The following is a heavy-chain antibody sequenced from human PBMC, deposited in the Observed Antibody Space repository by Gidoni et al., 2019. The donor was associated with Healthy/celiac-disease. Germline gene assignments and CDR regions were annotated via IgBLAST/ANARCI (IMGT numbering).Heavy chain of an antibody. Sequence: EVQLVESGGGLVQPGGSLRLSCAASGFTFSDHYMDWVRQAPGKGLEWVGRTRNKANSYTTEYAASVKGRFTISRDDSKNSLYLQMNSLKTEDTAVYYCARGASGGSYWAFGAFDIWGQGTMVTVSS. CDR2: TRNKANSYTT. V-gene: IGHV3-72*01. CDR3: ARGASGGSYWAFGAFDI. CDR1: GFTFSDHY. J-gene: IGHJ3*02. D-gene: IGHD1-26*01.